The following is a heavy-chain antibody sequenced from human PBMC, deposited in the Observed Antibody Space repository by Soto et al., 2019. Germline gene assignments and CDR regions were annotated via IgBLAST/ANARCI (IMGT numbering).Heavy chain of an antibody. V-gene: IGHV4-4*07. CDR3: ARDQGVAAAGITWFDP. CDR2: VHSSGST. CDR1: GDSMNTYH. D-gene: IGHD6-13*01. J-gene: IGHJ5*02. Sequence: SETLSLTCTVSGDSMNTYHWSWIRQPAGKGLEWIGHVHSSGSTNYNPSLKSRVTMSVDTSKNQFSLRLMSVTAADTAVYYCARDQGVAAAGITWFDPWGQGSRVTVSS.